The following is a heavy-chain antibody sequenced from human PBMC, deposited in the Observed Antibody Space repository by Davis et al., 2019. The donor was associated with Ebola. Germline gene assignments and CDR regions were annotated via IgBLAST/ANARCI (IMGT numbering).Heavy chain of an antibody. CDR1: GGSVSSGSYY. Sequence: MPSETLSLTCTVSGGSVSSGSYYWSWIRQPPGKGLEWIGEINHSGSTNYNPSLKSRVTISVDTSKNQFSLKLSSVTAADTAVYYCARGRSYYDSSGYYLGFDYWGQGTLVTVSS. D-gene: IGHD3-22*01. V-gene: IGHV4-39*07. J-gene: IGHJ4*02. CDR2: INHSGST. CDR3: ARGRSYYDSSGYYLGFDY.